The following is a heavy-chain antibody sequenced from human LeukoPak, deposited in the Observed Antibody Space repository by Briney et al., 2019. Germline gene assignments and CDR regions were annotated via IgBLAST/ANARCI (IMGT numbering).Heavy chain of an antibody. D-gene: IGHD1-26*01. CDR2: INPNSGDT. V-gene: IGHV1-2*02. CDR1: GYTLSVFF. CDR3: ASGRGSGSLR. J-gene: IGHJ4*02. Sequence: ASVKVSCKASGYTLSVFFMQWVRQAPGQGLEWMGWINPNSGDTNYAQRFQGRVTMTLDTSNSAAYMELTSLTPDDTAMYYCASGRGSGSLRWGKGTLVTVSS.